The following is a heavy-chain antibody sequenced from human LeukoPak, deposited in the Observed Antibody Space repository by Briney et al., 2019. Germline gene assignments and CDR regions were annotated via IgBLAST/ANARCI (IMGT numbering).Heavy chain of an antibody. CDR2: IYYSGST. Sequence: ASETLSLTCTVSGGSISSSSYYWGWIRQPPGKGLEWIGSIYYSGSTYYNPSLKSRVTISVDTSKNQFSLKLSSVTAADTAVYYCARLRSLTESSIDYWGQGTLVTVSS. CDR1: GGSISSSSYY. V-gene: IGHV4-39*07. CDR3: ARLRSLTESSIDY. D-gene: IGHD3-10*01. J-gene: IGHJ4*02.